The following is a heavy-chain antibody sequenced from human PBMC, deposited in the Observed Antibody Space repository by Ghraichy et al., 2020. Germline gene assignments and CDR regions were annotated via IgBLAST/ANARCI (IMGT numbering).Heavy chain of an antibody. CDR1: GGTFSSYA. Sequence: SVKVSCKASGGTFSSYAISWVRQAPGQGLEWMGGIIPIFGTANYAQKFQGRVTITADESTSTAYMELSSLRSEDTAVYYCASPYCSGGSCYRGWYYYYGMDVWGQGTTVTVSS. CDR2: IIPIFGTA. J-gene: IGHJ6*02. D-gene: IGHD2-15*01. V-gene: IGHV1-69*13. CDR3: ASPYCSGGSCYRGWYYYYGMDV.